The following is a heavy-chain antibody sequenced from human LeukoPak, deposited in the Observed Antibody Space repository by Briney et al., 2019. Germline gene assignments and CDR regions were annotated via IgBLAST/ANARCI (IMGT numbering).Heavy chain of an antibody. V-gene: IGHV3-48*02. J-gene: IGHJ4*02. Sequence: GSLRLSCAASGFTFSSYSMNWVRQAPGKGLEWVSYINSGSSAIYYADSVKGRFTISRDNAKNSLYLQMNSLRDEDTAVYYCARDPPLTGDYYFDYWGQGTLVTVSS. D-gene: IGHD7-27*01. CDR1: GFTFSSYS. CDR2: INSGSSAI. CDR3: ARDPPLTGDYYFDY.